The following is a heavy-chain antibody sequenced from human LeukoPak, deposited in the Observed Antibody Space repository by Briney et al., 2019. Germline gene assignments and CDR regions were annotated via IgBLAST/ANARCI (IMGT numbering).Heavy chain of an antibody. CDR1: GXSXXSGGXX. D-gene: IGHD3-10*01. V-gene: IGHV4-30-2*01. Sequence: SETLSXTCAVSGXSXXSGGXXXXXXRQPPGKGLEWIGYIYHSGXTYYNPSLKSRVTISVDRSKNQFSLKLSSVTAADTAXXYCARDRGYGSGMTWXQGTLVTVSS. CDR2: IYHSGXT. J-gene: IGHJ1*01. CDR3: ARDRGYGSGMT.